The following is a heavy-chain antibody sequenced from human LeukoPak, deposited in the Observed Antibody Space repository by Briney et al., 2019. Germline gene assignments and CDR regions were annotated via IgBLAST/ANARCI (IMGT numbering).Heavy chain of an antibody. Sequence: SVKVSCKASGGTFNSYAINWVRQAPGQGLEWMGGIIPIFDTANYAQKFQGRVTITADESTSTAYMELSSLRSEDTAVYYCARGSLVMIVVEGDWFDPWGQGTLVTVSS. CDR3: ARGSLVMIVVEGDWFDP. D-gene: IGHD3-22*01. J-gene: IGHJ5*02. CDR1: GGTFNSYA. V-gene: IGHV1-69*13. CDR2: IIPIFDTA.